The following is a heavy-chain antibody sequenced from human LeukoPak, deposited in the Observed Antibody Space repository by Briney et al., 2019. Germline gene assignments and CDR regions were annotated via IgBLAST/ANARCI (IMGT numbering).Heavy chain of an antibody. V-gene: IGHV3-11*04. Sequence: GGSLRLSCAASGFTFSDYYMSWIRQAPGKGLEWVSYISSSGSTIYYADAVKGRCTISSDNAKNSLYLKMNSLRAEDTAVYYCARSLPGNYYMDVWGKGTTVTVSS. CDR1: GFTFSDYY. CDR2: ISSSGSTI. CDR3: ARSLPGNYYMDV. D-gene: IGHD3-10*01. J-gene: IGHJ6*03.